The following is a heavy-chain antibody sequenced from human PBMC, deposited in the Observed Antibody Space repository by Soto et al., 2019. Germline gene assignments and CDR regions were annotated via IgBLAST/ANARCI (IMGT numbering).Heavy chain of an antibody. J-gene: IGHJ2*01. Sequence: GGSLRLSCAASGFTFSSYSMNWVRQAPGKGLEWVSYISSSSSTIYYADSVKGRFTISRDNAKNSLYLQMNSLRAEDTAVYYCARDSTNWGSAGGKDLTETYWYFDLWGRGTLVTVSS. CDR1: GFTFSSYS. CDR2: ISSSSSTI. V-gene: IGHV3-48*04. CDR3: ARDSTNWGSAGGKDLTETYWYFDL. D-gene: IGHD7-27*01.